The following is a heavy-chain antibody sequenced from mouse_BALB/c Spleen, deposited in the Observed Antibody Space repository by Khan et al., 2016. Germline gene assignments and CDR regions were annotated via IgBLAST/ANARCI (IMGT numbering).Heavy chain of an antibody. CDR2: IRSKSNNYAT. D-gene: IGHD2-4*01. V-gene: IGHV10-1*02. Sequence: EVQLVESGGGLVQPKGSLKLSCAASGFTFNTYAMNWVRQAPGKGLEWVARIRSKSNNYATYYADSVKDRFTISRDDSQSMLYLQMNNLKTEDTAMYYCVGYDYDYWGQGTSVTVSP. CDR3: VGYDYDY. J-gene: IGHJ4*01. CDR1: GFTFNTYA.